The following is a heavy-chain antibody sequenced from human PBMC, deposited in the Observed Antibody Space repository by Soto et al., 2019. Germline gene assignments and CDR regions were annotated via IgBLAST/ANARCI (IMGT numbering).Heavy chain of an antibody. CDR3: ARGPLVVLNYFKS. Sequence: QVQLVQSGTEVKKPGSSVKVSCKASGGTFRHYPINWVRQAPGQGLEWMGSIFPLTDIPDYAQNFQARLTISAEKSTSTAYMELSSLTTDDTAMYFCARGPLVVLNYFKSWGQGTLVTVSS. CDR1: GGTFRHYP. J-gene: IGHJ4*02. CDR2: IFPLTDIP. V-gene: IGHV1-69*02.